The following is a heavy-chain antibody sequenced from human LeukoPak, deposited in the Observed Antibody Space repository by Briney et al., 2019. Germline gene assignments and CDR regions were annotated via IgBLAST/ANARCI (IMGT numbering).Heavy chain of an antibody. CDR3: AADPSYSSGYRYYFDY. CDR1: GFTFISSA. D-gene: IGHD3-22*01. CDR2: IVVGSGNT. V-gene: IGHV1-58*01. J-gene: IGHJ4*02. Sequence: SVKVSCKTSGFTFISSAVQWVRQARGQRLEWIGWIVVGSGNTNYARKFQERVTITRDMSTSTAYMELSSLRSEDTAVYYCAADPSYSSGYRYYFDYWGQGTLVTVSS.